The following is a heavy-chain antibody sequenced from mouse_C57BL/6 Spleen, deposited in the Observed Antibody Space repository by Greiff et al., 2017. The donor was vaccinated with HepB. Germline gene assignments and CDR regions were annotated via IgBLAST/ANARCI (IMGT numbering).Heavy chain of an antibody. V-gene: IGHV1-81*01. J-gene: IGHJ3*01. D-gene: IGHD3-3*01. CDR3: ARMGDFSY. Sequence: QVQLKESGAELARPGASVKLSCKASGYTFTSYGISWVKQRTGQGLEWIGEIYPRSGNTYYNEKFKGKATLTADKSSSTAYMELRSLTSEDSAVYFCARMGDFSYWGQGTLVTVSA. CDR1: GYTFTSYG. CDR2: IYPRSGNT.